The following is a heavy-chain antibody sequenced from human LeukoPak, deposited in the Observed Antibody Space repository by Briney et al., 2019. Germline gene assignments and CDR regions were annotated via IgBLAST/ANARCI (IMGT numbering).Heavy chain of an antibody. V-gene: IGHV3-23*01. CDR3: AKGSSGYSFDAMDV. CDR2: ISGPPAGYST. Sequence: GGSLRLSCAASGCNFSNYALNWVRQAPGKGLEWVSVISGPPAGYSTNYADSVKGRFTISRDNSKNTLNLQMNSLRVEDTAIYYCAKGSSGYSFDAMDVWGKGTTATVSS. D-gene: IGHD3-22*01. CDR1: GCNFSNYA. J-gene: IGHJ6*04.